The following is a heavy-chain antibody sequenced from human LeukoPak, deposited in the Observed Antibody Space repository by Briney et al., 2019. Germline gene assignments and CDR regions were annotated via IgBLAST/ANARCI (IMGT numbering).Heavy chain of an antibody. CDR3: ARGLCGGDCYSD. J-gene: IGHJ1*01. CDR1: GFTFSSYF. V-gene: IGHV3-21*01. CDR2: ISSTSSYI. D-gene: IGHD2-21*02. Sequence: GGSVRLSCAASGFTFSSYFMNWVGQAPGKGLEWVSSISSTSSYIYYAESVKGRFTISRDNAKNPLYLQMNSLRAEDTAAYYCARGLCGGDCYSDWGEGTVDTVSS.